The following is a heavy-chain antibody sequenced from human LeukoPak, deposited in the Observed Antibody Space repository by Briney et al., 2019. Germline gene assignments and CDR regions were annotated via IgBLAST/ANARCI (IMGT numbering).Heavy chain of an antibody. J-gene: IGHJ4*02. Sequence: PGGSLRLSCAASGFSFSTYSMIWVRQAPGKGLEWVSVITGSGGSTYYADSVKGRFTISRDNSKNTVYLQMNSLRAEDTAVYYCVKVGLVGATNSDEPAYFDYWGQGALVTVSS. CDR3: VKVGLVGATNSDEPAYFDY. CDR1: GFSFSTYS. CDR2: ITGSGGST. V-gene: IGHV3-23*01. D-gene: IGHD1-26*01.